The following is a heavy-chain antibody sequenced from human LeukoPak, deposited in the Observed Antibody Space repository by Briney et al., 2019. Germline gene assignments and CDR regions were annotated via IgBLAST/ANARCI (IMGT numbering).Heavy chain of an antibody. D-gene: IGHD1-26*01. CDR1: GDSITSYY. V-gene: IGHV4-59*01. CDR3: ARTIVGATKRIREVGFDY. Sequence: SETLSLTCTVSGDSITSYYWSWIRQPPGKGLEWIGYIYDSGSSNYNPSLKSRVPISVHTSKHQFSLKGSSVTAADTSVYYCARTIVGATKRIREVGFDYCGQGTLVTGAS. CDR2: IYDSGSS. J-gene: IGHJ4*02.